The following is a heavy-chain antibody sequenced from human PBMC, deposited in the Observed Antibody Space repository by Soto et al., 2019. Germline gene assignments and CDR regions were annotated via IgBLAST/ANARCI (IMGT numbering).Heavy chain of an antibody. V-gene: IGHV3-48*02. CDR1: GFTFSSYS. Sequence: EVQLVESGGGLVQPGGSLRLSCAASGFTFSSYSMNWVRQAPGKGLEWVSYISSSSSTIYYADYVKGRFTISRDNAQNSLSLQMNSLRDEDTAVDYCSRVSYYDSSGYYPAAYFDLWGRGSLVTVSS. CDR3: SRVSYYDSSGYYPAAYFDL. CDR2: ISSSSSTI. J-gene: IGHJ2*01. D-gene: IGHD3-22*01.